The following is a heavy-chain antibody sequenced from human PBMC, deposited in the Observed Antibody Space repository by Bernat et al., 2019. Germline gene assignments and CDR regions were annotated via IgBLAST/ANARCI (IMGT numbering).Heavy chain of an antibody. CDR1: GGSFSGYY. CDR2: INHSGST. J-gene: IGHJ5*02. D-gene: IGHD2-15*01. V-gene: IGHV4-34*01. CDR3: ARGVVVVVAATRGWFDP. Sequence: QVQLQQWGAGLLKPSETLSLTCAVYGGSFSGYYWSWIRQPPGKGLEWIGEINHSGSTNYKSSHKSRVTISVDTSKNQFSLKLSSVTAADTAVYYCARGVVVVVAATRGWFDPWGQGTLVTVSS.